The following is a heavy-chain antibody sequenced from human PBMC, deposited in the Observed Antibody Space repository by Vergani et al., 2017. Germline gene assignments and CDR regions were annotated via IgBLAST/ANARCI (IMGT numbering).Heavy chain of an antibody. J-gene: IGHJ5*02. D-gene: IGHD3-16*01. V-gene: IGHV4-61*10. CDR3: AGDLGDWFDP. CDR1: GGSVSSGSYY. Sequence: QVQLQESGPGLVKPSETLSLTCSVSGGSVSSGSYYWSWIRQPAGKGLEWIGSIHYSGSTNYHPSLKSGVTISVDTSKNQFSLKLSAVTAADTAVCYGAGDLGDWFDPWGQGTLVTVSS. CDR2: IHYSGST.